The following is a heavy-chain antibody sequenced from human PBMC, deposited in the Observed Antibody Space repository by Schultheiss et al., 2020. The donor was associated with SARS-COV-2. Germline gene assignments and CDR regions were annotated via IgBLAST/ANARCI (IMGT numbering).Heavy chain of an antibody. D-gene: IGHD1-26*01. CDR3: AKKGGVGATTVYYYYYYGMDV. J-gene: IGHJ6*02. CDR1: GFTFSGSA. CDR2: IRSKANSYAT. Sequence: GGSLRLSCAASGFTFSGSAMHWVRQASGKGLEWVGRIRSKANSYATAYAASVKGRFTISRDDSKNTAYLQMNSLKTEDTAVYYCAKKGGVGATTVYYYYYYGMDVWGQGTTVTVSS. V-gene: IGHV3-73*01.